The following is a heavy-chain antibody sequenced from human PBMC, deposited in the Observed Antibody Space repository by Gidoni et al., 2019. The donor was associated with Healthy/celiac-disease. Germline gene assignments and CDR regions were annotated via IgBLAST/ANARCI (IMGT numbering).Heavy chain of an antibody. D-gene: IGHD1-26*01. CDR1: GFTFDDYA. Sequence: EVQLVESGGGLVQPGRSLRLSWAAAGFTFDDYAMHWVRQAPGKGLEWVSGISWNSGSIGYADSVKGRFTISRDNAKNSLYLQMNSLRAEDTALYYCAKDREWELRVCDYWGQGTLVTVSS. CDR2: ISWNSGSI. J-gene: IGHJ4*02. V-gene: IGHV3-9*01. CDR3: AKDREWELRVCDY.